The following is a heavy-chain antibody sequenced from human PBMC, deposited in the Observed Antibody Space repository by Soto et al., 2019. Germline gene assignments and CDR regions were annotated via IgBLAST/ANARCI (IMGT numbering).Heavy chain of an antibody. CDR2: ISSSGSTI. V-gene: IGHV3-11*01. J-gene: IGHJ4*02. D-gene: IGHD3-22*01. Sequence: PGGSLRLSCAASGFTFSDYYMSWIRQAPGKGLEWVSYISSSGSTIYYADSVKGRFTISRDNAKNSLYLQMNSLRAEDTAVYYCASASGYLPYYFDYWGQGTLVTVSS. CDR3: ASASGYLPYYFDY. CDR1: GFTFSDYY.